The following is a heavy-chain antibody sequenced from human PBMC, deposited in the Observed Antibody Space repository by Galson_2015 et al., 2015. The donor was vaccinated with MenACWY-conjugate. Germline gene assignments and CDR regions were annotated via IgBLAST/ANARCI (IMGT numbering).Heavy chain of an antibody. CDR2: ISSSSSTI. CDR1: GFTFSSYG. CDR3: ARDETYYYDSSGSYNWFDY. V-gene: IGHV3-48*02. D-gene: IGHD3-22*01. J-gene: IGHJ5*01. Sequence: SLRLSCAASGFTFSSYGMHWVRQAPGKGLEWVSYISSSSSTIYYADSVKGRFTISRDNAKNSLYLQMNSLRDEDTAVYYCARDETYYYDSSGSYNWFDYWGQGTLVTVSS.